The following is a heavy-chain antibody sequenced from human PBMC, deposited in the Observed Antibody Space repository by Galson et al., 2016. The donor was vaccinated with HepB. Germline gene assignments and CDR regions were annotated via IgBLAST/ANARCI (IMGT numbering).Heavy chain of an antibody. V-gene: IGHV4-59*12. CDR3: ARRISGYYNS. CDR1: DDSISSFY. Sequence: ETLSLTCTVSDDSISSFYWSWIRQPPGKGLEWIGHISYSGSTNYNPSLKRRVTISVDTSKNQFSLNLSSVTVADTAVYYCARRISGYYNSWGQGTLVTVSS. J-gene: IGHJ4*02. D-gene: IGHD3-22*01. CDR2: ISYSGST.